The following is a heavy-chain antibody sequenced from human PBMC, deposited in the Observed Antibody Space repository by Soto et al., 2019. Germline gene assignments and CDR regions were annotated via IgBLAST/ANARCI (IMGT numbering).Heavy chain of an antibody. CDR3: ARHLSRTAAAGHLDY. CDR1: GYSFTTYW. D-gene: IGHD6-13*01. CDR2: IDPSDSYR. J-gene: IGHJ4*02. Sequence: GESLKISCRCSGYSFTTYWITWVRQMPGKGLEWMGRIDPSDSYRNYSPSFQGHVTISVDRSINTAYLQWTTLKAPDTATYYCARHLSRTAAAGHLDYWGQGTLVTVSS. V-gene: IGHV5-10-1*01.